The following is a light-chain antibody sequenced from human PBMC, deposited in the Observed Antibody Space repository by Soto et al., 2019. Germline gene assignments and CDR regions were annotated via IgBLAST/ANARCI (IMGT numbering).Light chain of an antibody. V-gene: IGLV1-44*01. CDR3: ADWDDSLKAHYV. Sequence: QSVLTQPPSASGTPGQRVTISWSGSISNIGSNTVNWYQQLPGTSPKLPIYSNNQRPSGVPDRFSGSQSGTSAVLAISGLQSEDEADYYWADWDDSLKAHYVFGTATKVTVL. J-gene: IGLJ1*01. CDR2: SNN. CDR1: ISNIGSNT.